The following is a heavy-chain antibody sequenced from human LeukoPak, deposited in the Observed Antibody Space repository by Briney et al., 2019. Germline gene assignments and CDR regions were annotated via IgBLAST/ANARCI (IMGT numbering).Heavy chain of an antibody. D-gene: IGHD5-18*01. CDR3: AREGDTAMVFPLDY. J-gene: IGHJ4*02. CDR1: GGSVSSGSYY. CDR2: IYYSGST. Sequence: PSETLSLTCTVSGGSVSSGSYYWSWIRQPPGKGLGWIGYIYYSGSTNYNPSLKSRVTISVDTSKNQFSLKLSSVTAADTAVYYCAREGDTAMVFPLDYWGQGTLATVSS. V-gene: IGHV4-61*01.